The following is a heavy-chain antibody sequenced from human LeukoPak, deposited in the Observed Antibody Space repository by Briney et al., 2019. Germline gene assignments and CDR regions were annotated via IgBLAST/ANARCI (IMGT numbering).Heavy chain of an antibody. V-gene: IGHV3-48*03. CDR3: ARDGYNYSGL. D-gene: IGHD5-24*01. CDR2: ISSSGSTI. J-gene: IGHJ4*02. Sequence: GGSLRPSCAASGFTFSSYEMNWVRQAPGKGLEWVSYISSSGSTIYYADSVKGRFTISRDNAKNSLYLQMNSLRAEDTAVYYCARDGYNYSGLWGQGTLVTVSS. CDR1: GFTFSSYE.